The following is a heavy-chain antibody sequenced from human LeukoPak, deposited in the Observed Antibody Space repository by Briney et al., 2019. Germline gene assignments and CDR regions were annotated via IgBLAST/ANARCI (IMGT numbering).Heavy chain of an antibody. CDR1: GFTFSSYA. J-gene: IGHJ4*02. CDR3: AKRSVLSNTWYYFDY. CDR2: ISGGGGST. V-gene: IGHV3-23*01. D-gene: IGHD6-13*01. Sequence: GGSLRLSCAASGFTFSSYAMSWVRQAPGKGLEWVSAISGGGGSTYYADSVEGRFTISRDNSKNTLYLQMNSLRAEDTAVYFCAKRSVLSNTWYYFDYWGQGTLVTVSS.